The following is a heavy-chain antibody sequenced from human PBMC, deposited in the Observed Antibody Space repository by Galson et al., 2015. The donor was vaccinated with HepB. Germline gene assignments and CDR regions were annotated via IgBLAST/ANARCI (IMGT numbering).Heavy chain of an antibody. D-gene: IGHD3-10*01. CDR3: AKDSKVTMVRGVIPGYYYGMDV. Sequence: LRLSCAASGFTFSSYAMSWVRQAPGKGLEWVSAISGSGGSTYYADSVKGRFTISRDNSKNTLYLQMNSLRAEDTAVYYCAKDSKVTMVRGVIPGYYYGMDVWGQGTTVTVSS. V-gene: IGHV3-23*01. J-gene: IGHJ6*02. CDR1: GFTFSSYA. CDR2: ISGSGGST.